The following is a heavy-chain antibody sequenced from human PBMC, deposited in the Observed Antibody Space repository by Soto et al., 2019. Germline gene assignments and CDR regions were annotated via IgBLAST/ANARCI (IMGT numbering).Heavy chain of an antibody. J-gene: IGHJ5*01. CDR2: IYSGGST. D-gene: IGHD2-21*01. CDR3: ARGVFGQPDS. V-gene: IGHV3-53*04. CDR1: GIIVKSNY. Sequence: EVQLVESGGGLVQPGGSLRLSCAASGIIVKSNYMNWVRQAPGKGLEWVSIIYSGGSTYYADSVKGRFTISRHDSKDTLYLQMSSLRSEDTAPYYCARGVFGQPDSWGQGTLVIVSS.